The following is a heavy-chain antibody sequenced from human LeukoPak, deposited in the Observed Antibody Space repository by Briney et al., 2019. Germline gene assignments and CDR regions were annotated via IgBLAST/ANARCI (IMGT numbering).Heavy chain of an antibody. CDR3: ADSAKIGYCSSTSCYGAFDI. V-gene: IGHV1-69*13. J-gene: IGHJ3*02. Sequence: SVKVSCKASGGTFSSYAISWVRQAPGQGLEWMGGIIPIFGTANYAQKFQGRVTITADESTSTAYMELSSLRSEDTAVYYCADSAKIGYCSSTSCYGAFDIWGQGTMVTVSP. CDR1: GGTFSSYA. D-gene: IGHD2-2*01. CDR2: IIPIFGTA.